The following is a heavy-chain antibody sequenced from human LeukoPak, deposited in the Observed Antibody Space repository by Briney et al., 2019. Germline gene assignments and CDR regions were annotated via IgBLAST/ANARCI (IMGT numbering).Heavy chain of an antibody. V-gene: IGHV3-74*01. J-gene: IGHJ4*02. Sequence: GGSLRLSCAASGFTFSNYWMHWVRQAPGKGLVWVSRINTDGSSTYYADSVKGRFTISRDNSKNTLYLQMNSLRAEDTAVYYCAKSRWAAAGDFDYWGQGTLVTVSS. CDR1: GFTFSNYW. CDR3: AKSRWAAAGDFDY. CDR2: INTDGSST. D-gene: IGHD6-13*01.